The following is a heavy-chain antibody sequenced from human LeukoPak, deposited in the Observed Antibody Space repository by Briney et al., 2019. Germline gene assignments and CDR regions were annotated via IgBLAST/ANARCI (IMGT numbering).Heavy chain of an antibody. CDR1: GFTFSTYA. CDR3: ARGTRDRFLEWSRDYYMDV. Sequence: PGGSLRLSCAASGFTFSTYAMSWVRQAPGKGLEWVSVISGNGGTTYYADSVKGRFTISRDNSKNTLYLQMNTLRAEDTAVYYCARGTRDRFLEWSRDYYMDVWGKGTTVTVSS. V-gene: IGHV3-23*01. J-gene: IGHJ6*03. D-gene: IGHD3-3*01. CDR2: ISGNGGTT.